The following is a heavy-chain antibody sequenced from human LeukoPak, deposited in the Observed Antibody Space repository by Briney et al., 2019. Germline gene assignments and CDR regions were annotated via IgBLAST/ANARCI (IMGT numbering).Heavy chain of an antibody. CDR3: ARRSGYDFWSGYYTGRRVDYFDY. CDR2: IKQGGSEK. J-gene: IGHJ4*02. Sequence: GGSLRLSCAASGFTFSSYWMSWVRQAPGKGLEWVANIKQGGSEKYYVDSVKGRFTISRDNAKNSLYLQMNSLRAEDTAVYYCARRSGYDFWSGYYTGRRVDYFDYWGQGTLVTVSS. V-gene: IGHV3-7*01. D-gene: IGHD3-3*01. CDR1: GFTFSSYW.